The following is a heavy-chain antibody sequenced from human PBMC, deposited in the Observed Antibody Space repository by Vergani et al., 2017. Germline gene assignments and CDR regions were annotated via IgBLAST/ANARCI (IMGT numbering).Heavy chain of an antibody. Sequence: EVQLVESGGGLVQPGGSLRLSCAASGFTFSSYSMNWVRQAPGKGLEWVSYISSSSSTIYYADSVKGRFTISRDNAKNSLYLQMNSLRAEDTAVYYCAKEEPGAFDYWGQGTLVTVSS. J-gene: IGHJ4*02. CDR3: AKEEPGAFDY. CDR2: ISSSSSTI. CDR1: GFTFSSYS. D-gene: IGHD1-14*01. V-gene: IGHV3-48*01.